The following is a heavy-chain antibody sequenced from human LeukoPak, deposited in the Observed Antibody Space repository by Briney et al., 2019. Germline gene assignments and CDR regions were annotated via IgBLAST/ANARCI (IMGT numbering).Heavy chain of an antibody. CDR2: INPNSGGT. V-gene: IGHV1-2*02. Sequence: ASVKVSCKASGYTFTGYYMHWVRQAPGQGLEWMGWINPNSGGTIYAQNFQGRVSMTRDTSISTVYMEITRLRSDDTAVYFCAREEEGFDYWGQGTLVTVSS. CDR1: GYTFTGYY. J-gene: IGHJ4*02. CDR3: AREEEGFDY.